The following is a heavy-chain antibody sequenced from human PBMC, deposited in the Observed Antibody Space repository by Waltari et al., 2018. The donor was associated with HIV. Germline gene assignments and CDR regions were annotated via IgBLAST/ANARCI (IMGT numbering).Heavy chain of an antibody. J-gene: IGHJ4*02. V-gene: IGHV3-7*01. D-gene: IGHD6-13*01. Sequence: EVQLVESGGGLVQPGGSLRLSCAASGFTFSDYWMSWVGRAPGKGLEWVANTKQDGSEKYYVDSVKGRFTISRDNAKNSLYLQMNSLRAEDTAVYYCARDLSIAAAGADYWGQGTLVTVSS. CDR2: TKQDGSEK. CDR3: ARDLSIAAAGADY. CDR1: GFTFSDYW.